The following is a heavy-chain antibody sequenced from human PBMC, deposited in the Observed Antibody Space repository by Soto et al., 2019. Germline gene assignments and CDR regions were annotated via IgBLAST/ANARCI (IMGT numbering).Heavy chain of an antibody. CDR2: INTDGRST. Sequence: GGSLRLSCAASGFTFSTYWMHWVRQAPGKGLVWVSRINTDGRSTTYADSVNGRFTISRDNAKNTLYLQMNSLRAEDTALYYCPRESGYRSGVSCDAFDIWGQGTLVTVSS. CDR1: GFTFSTYW. V-gene: IGHV3-74*01. D-gene: IGHD2-15*01. CDR3: PRESGYRSGVSCDAFDI. J-gene: IGHJ3*02.